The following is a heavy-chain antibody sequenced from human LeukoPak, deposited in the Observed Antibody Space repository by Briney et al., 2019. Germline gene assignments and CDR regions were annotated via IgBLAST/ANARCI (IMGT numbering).Heavy chain of an antibody. CDR1: GGTFSSYA. D-gene: IGHD1-26*01. CDR2: IIPIFGTA. Sequence: ASVKVSCKASGGTFSSYAIGWVRQAPGQGLEWMGGIIPIFGTANYAQKFQGRVTITADESTSTAYMELSSLRSEDTAVYYCARDSGSYYHYWGQGTLVTVSS. CDR3: ARDSGSYYHY. V-gene: IGHV1-69*13. J-gene: IGHJ4*02.